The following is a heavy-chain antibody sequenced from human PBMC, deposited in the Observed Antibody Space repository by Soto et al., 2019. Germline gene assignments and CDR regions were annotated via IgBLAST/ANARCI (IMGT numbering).Heavy chain of an antibody. J-gene: IGHJ3*02. D-gene: IGHD3-22*01. Sequence: ASVKVSCKASGYTFTSYDINWVRQATGQGLEWMGWMNPNSGNTAYAQKFQGRVTMTRNTSISTAYMELSSLRSEDTAVYYCARMDLSGYYDSDAFDIWGQGTMVTV. CDR1: GYTFTSYD. CDR3: ARMDLSGYYDSDAFDI. CDR2: MNPNSGNT. V-gene: IGHV1-8*01.